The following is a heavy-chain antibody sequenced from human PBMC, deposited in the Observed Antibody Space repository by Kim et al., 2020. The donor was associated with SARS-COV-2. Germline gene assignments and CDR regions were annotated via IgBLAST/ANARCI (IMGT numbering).Heavy chain of an antibody. J-gene: IGHJ4*02. CDR3: ARQQARITIFGVVIAYSDY. Sequence: SETLSLTCTVSGGSISSSSYYWGWIRQPPGKGLEWIGSIYYSGSTYYNPSLKSRVTISVDTSKNQFSLKLSSVPAADTAVYYCARQQARITIFGVVIAYSDYWGQGTLVTVSS. CDR2: IYYSGST. CDR1: GGSISSSSYY. V-gene: IGHV4-39*01. D-gene: IGHD3-3*01.